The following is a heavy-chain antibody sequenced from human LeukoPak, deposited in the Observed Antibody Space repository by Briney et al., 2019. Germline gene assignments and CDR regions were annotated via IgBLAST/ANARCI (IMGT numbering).Heavy chain of an antibody. Sequence: ASVKVSCKASGYTFTSYGISWVRQAPGQGLEWMGWISACNGNTNYAQKFQGRVAMTRDTSTSTVYMELSSLRSEDTAVYYCAREGGTAAAALNNWFDPWGQGTLVTVSS. D-gene: IGHD6-13*01. CDR3: AREGGTAAAALNNWFDP. J-gene: IGHJ5*02. CDR2: ISACNGNT. V-gene: IGHV1-18*01. CDR1: GYTFTSYG.